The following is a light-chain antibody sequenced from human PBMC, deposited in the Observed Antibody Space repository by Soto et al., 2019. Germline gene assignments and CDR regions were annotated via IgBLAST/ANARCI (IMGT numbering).Light chain of an antibody. CDR2: GAS. Sequence: ENVLTQSPGTLSLSPGERDTLSCRASQTVSSYLTWYQQRPGQAPRLLISGASRRATGIPDRFSGSGSGTDFTLTISRLEPEDFALYYCQHYGTSPITFGQGTRLEIK. J-gene: IGKJ5*01. V-gene: IGKV3-20*01. CDR3: QHYGTSPIT. CDR1: QTVSSY.